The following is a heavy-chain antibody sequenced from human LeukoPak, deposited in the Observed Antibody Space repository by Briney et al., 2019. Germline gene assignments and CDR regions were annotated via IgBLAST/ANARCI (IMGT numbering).Heavy chain of an antibody. CDR1: GGSISSYY. V-gene: IGHV4-4*07. J-gene: IGHJ4*02. CDR2: IYTSGST. CDR3: ARDLQSGGWGYFDY. D-gene: IGHD6-19*01. Sequence: PSETLSLTCTVSGGSISSYYWSWIRQPAGKGLEWIGRIYTSGSTNYNPSLKSRVTMSVDTSKNQFPLKLSSVTAADTAVYYCARDLQSGGWGYFDYWGQGTLVTVSS.